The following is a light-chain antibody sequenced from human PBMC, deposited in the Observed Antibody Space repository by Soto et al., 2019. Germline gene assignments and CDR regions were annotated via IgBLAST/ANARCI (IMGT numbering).Light chain of an antibody. J-gene: IGKJ1*01. Sequence: EIVLTQSPASLSLSPGERATLSCRASQSVSSKLAWFQQKPGQAPRLLIYGASTRATGIPARFSGSGSETEFTLPISSLQSEDFAVYYCQQYNAWPRPFGQGTRVEIK. CDR3: QQYNAWPRP. CDR2: GAS. V-gene: IGKV3-15*01. CDR1: QSVSSK.